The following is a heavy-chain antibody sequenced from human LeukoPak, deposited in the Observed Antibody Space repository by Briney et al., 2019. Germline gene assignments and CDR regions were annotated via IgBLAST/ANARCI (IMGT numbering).Heavy chain of an antibody. CDR2: INSDGSST. Sequence: GGSLRLSCAASGFTFSSYDMSWVRQAPGKGLVWVSRINSDGSSTSYADSVKGRFTISRDNAKNTLYLQMNSLRAEDTAVYYCARGTTVVTPVFDYWGQGTLVTVSS. CDR1: GFTFSSYD. V-gene: IGHV3-74*01. J-gene: IGHJ4*02. CDR3: ARGTTVVTPVFDY. D-gene: IGHD4-23*01.